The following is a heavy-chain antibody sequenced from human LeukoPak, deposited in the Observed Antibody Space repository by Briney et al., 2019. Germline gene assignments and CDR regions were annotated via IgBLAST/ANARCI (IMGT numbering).Heavy chain of an antibody. CDR1: GYTFTSYD. V-gene: IGHV1-8*01. CDR3: ARNAFWSGYYTFDY. D-gene: IGHD3-3*01. CDR2: MNPNSGNT. Sequence: ASVKVSCKASGYTFTSYDINWVRQATGQGLEWMGWMNPNSGNTGYAQKFQGRVTMTRNTSISTAYMELSSLRSEDTAVYYCARNAFWSGYYTFDYWGQGTLVTVSS. J-gene: IGHJ4*02.